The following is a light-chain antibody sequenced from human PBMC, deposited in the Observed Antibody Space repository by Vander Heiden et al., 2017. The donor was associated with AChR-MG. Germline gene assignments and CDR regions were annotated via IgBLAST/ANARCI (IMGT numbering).Light chain of an antibody. V-gene: IGLV1-40*01. J-gene: IGLJ3*02. Sequence: SVLTQTPSVSGAPGQRVTISCTGSSSNIGSGYDVHWYQQLPGTAPNLLIYGNSNRPSGVPDRFSGSKSGTSASLAITGLQAEDEADYYCQSYDSSLSGWVFGGGTKLTVL. CDR2: GNS. CDR3: QSYDSSLSGWV. CDR1: SSNIGSGYD.